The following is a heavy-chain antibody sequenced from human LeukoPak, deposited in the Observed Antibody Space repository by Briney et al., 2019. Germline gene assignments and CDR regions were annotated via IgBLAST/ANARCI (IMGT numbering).Heavy chain of an antibody. J-gene: IGHJ5*02. D-gene: IGHD4-11*01. CDR1: GGSFSGYY. CDR2: TNHSGST. Sequence: SETLSLTCAVYGGSFSGYYWSWIRHPHRKGLEWIGETNHSGSTNYNPSLKSRVTIPVDTSKNQFSRKLNSVTGPDMVVQYGAGPRLQRNWFVRSGQGGLVTVSS. CDR3: AGPRLQRNWFVR. V-gene: IGHV4-34*01.